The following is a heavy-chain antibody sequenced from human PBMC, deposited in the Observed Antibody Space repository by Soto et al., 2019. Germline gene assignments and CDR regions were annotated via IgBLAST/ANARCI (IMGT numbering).Heavy chain of an antibody. CDR2: IDASGNT. Sequence: SETLFLTCTVSVDSITTYYWSWIRQPAGKGLEWIGRIDASGNTNYNPSLNSRVTMSIDTSKKQFSLKLTSVTAADTAIYYCARYSNNWFQTEGMDVWGQGTTVTVSS. CDR3: ARYSNNWFQTEGMDV. J-gene: IGHJ6*02. CDR1: VDSITTYY. D-gene: IGHD6-13*01. V-gene: IGHV4-4*07.